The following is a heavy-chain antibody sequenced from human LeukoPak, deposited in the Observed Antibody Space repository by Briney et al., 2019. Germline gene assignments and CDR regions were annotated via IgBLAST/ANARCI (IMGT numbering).Heavy chain of an antibody. CDR3: ARDNLDCSSTSCPP. V-gene: IGHV1-2*02. Sequence: ASVKVSCEASGYTFTGYYMHWVRQAPGQGLEWMGWINPNSGGTNYAQKFQGRVTMTRDTSISTAYMELSRLRSDDTAVYYCARDNLDCSSTSCPPWGQGTLVTVSS. D-gene: IGHD2-2*01. J-gene: IGHJ5*02. CDR2: INPNSGGT. CDR1: GYTFTGYY.